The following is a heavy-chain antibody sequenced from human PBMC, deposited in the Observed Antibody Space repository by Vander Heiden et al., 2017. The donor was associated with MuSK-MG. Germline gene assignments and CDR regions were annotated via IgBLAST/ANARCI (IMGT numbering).Heavy chain of an antibody. CDR2: IYYSGST. V-gene: IGHV4-59*01. J-gene: IGHJ4*02. CDR3: ARARGHGDYLEDY. Sequence: QVQLQESGPGLVKPSETLSLTCPVPGGSISSYYWSWIRQPPGKGLEWIGYIYYSGSTNYSPSLKSRVTISVDTSKNQFSLKLSSVTAADTAVYYCARARGHGDYLEDYWGQGTLVTVSS. D-gene: IGHD4-17*01. CDR1: GGSISSYY.